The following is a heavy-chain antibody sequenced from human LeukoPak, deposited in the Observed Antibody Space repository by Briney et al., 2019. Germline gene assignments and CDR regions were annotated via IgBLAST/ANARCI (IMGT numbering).Heavy chain of an antibody. J-gene: IGHJ6*04. CDR3: AELGITMIGGV. CDR2: ISSSGSTI. Sequence: GGSLRLSCAASGFTFSSYSFNWVRQAPGKGLGWVSYISSSGSTIYYADSVKGRFTISRDNAKNSLYLQMNGLRAEDTAVYYCAELGITMIGGVWGKGTTVTISS. CDR1: GFTFSSYS. D-gene: IGHD3-10*02. V-gene: IGHV3-48*04.